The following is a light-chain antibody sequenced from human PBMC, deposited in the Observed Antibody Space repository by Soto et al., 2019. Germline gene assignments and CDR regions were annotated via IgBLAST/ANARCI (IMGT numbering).Light chain of an antibody. J-gene: IGKJ5*01. V-gene: IGKV3-20*01. CDR1: QSISSTL. Sequence: EIAFTQSPGTLSLSPGERATLSCKASQSISSTLSAWYQQKTGQAPRLLIYSSSIRATGIPDRFSGSGSGTDFTLTISRLEPEDFAVYYCQQYGSSLITFGQGHDWRI. CDR2: SSS. CDR3: QQYGSSLIT.